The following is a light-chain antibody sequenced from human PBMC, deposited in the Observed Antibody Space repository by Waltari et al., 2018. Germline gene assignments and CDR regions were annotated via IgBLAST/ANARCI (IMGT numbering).Light chain of an antibody. Sequence: QSVLTQPPSVSAAPGQRVTISCSGGSPNIWTNYVSLFRQFPGTAPKLLIYEDKERPAGVPGRFSGSKSGTSATLDITGLQAGDEADYYCGTWDSSLSGAVFGGGTHLTVL. J-gene: IGLJ7*01. CDR2: EDK. CDR3: GTWDSSLSGAV. CDR1: SPNIWTNY. V-gene: IGLV1-51*02.